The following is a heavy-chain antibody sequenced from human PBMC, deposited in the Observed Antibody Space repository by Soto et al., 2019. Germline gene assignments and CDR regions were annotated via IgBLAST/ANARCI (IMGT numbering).Heavy chain of an antibody. CDR2: ISSNGGST. CDR1: GFTFSSYA. D-gene: IGHD1-26*01. Sequence: GGSLRLSCSASGFTFSSYAMHWVRQAPGKGLEYVSAISSNGGSTYYADSVKGRFTISRDNSKNTLYLQMSSLRAEDTAVYYCVKDRQWELQSGGNAFDIWGQGTMVTVSS. J-gene: IGHJ3*02. CDR3: VKDRQWELQSGGNAFDI. V-gene: IGHV3-64D*08.